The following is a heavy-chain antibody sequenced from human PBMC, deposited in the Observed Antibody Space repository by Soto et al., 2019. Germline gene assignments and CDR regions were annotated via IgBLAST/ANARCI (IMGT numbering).Heavy chain of an antibody. CDR1: GGSISSGGYY. D-gene: IGHD2-21*02. V-gene: IGHV4-31*03. CDR3: ARDVCGGGDCCIDY. Sequence: PSETLSLTCTVSGGSISSGGYYWSWIRQHPGKGLEWIGYIYYSGSTYYNPSLKSRVTISVDTSKNQFSLKLSSVTAADTAVYYCARDVCGGGDCCIDYWGQGTLVTVSS. CDR2: IYYSGST. J-gene: IGHJ4*02.